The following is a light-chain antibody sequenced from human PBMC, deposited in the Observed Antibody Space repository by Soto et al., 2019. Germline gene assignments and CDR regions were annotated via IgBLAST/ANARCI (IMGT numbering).Light chain of an antibody. CDR3: QFHDSSLSAVV. CDR2: GNS. J-gene: IGLJ2*01. CDR1: ISNIGAGFD. Sequence: QSVLTQPPSVSGAPGQTVTISCTGSISNIGAGFDVHWYHQLPGTAPKLLIYGNSKRPSGVPDRFSGSKSGTSASLAITGLQAEDEGDYYCQFHDSSLSAVVFGGGTKVTVL. V-gene: IGLV1-40*01.